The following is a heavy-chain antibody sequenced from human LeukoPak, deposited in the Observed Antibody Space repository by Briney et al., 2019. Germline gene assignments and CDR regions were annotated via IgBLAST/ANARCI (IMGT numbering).Heavy chain of an antibody. CDR1: GGSISSYY. V-gene: IGHV4-4*07. Sequence: PSETLSLTCTVSGGSISSYYWSWIRQPAGKGLEWIGRIYTSGSTNYNPSLKSRVTMSVDTSKNQFSLKLSSVTAADTAVYYCARDTYNWNVDVFDPWGQGTLVTVSS. CDR2: IYTSGST. J-gene: IGHJ5*02. CDR3: ARDTYNWNVDVFDP. D-gene: IGHD1-20*01.